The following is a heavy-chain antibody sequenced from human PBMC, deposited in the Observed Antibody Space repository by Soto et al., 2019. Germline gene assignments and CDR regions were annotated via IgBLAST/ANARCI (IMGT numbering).Heavy chain of an antibody. CDR2: IKRDGSET. J-gene: IGHJ4*02. D-gene: IGHD6-13*01. Sequence: PGGSLRLSCAASGFTFGSYWMNWVRQAPGKGLEWVANIKRDGSETYYVDSVKGRFIISRDNAKNSLYLQMNSLRAEDTAVYYWGRASSTWPLDYWGQGTLVTVSS. V-gene: IGHV3-7*01. CDR3: GRASSTWPLDY. CDR1: GFTFGSYW.